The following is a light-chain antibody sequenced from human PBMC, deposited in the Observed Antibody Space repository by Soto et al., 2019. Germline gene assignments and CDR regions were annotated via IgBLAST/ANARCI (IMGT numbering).Light chain of an antibody. CDR3: TSYTSTTKV. V-gene: IGLV2-14*01. J-gene: IGLJ2*01. CDR1: SSDVDGYKY. Sequence: QSVLTQPASVSGSPGQSITISCTGTSSDVDGYKYVSWYQQHPGKAPKVMIYEVSNRPSGVSNRFSGSKSGNTASLTISGLQAEDEADYYCTSYTSTTKVFGGGTKLTVL. CDR2: EVS.